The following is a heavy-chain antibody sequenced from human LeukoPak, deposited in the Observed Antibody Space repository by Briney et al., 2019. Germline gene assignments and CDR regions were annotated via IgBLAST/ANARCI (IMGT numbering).Heavy chain of an antibody. J-gene: IGHJ2*01. D-gene: IGHD4-17*01. CDR3: VRWTTVTTGRYFDL. CDR2: INSDGTNT. V-gene: IGHV3-74*01. CDR1: GFTFSSYS. Sequence: GGSLRLSCAASGFTFSSYSMNWVRQAPGKGLVWVSRINSDGTNTNYADSVKGRFTISRDNAKNTLYLQMNSPRAEDTAVYYCVRWTTVTTGRYFDLWGRGTLVTVSS.